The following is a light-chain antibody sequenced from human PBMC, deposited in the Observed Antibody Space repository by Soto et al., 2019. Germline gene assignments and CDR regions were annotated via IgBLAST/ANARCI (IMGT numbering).Light chain of an antibody. CDR3: SSYPSSSLNV. J-gene: IGLJ1*01. Sequence: QSALTQPASVSGSPGQSITISCTGTSSDFGGYNYVSWYQQHPGKAPKLMIYDVSNRPSGVSNRFSVSKSGNTASLTISGLEAEDEADYYCSSYPSSSLNVVGTGTKFTLL. V-gene: IGLV2-14*01. CDR1: SSDFGGYNY. CDR2: DVS.